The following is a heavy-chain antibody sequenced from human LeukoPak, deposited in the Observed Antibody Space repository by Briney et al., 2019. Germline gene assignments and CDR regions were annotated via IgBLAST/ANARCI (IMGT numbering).Heavy chain of an antibody. CDR1: GFTFSSYS. V-gene: IGHV3-21*06. CDR2: ISSSSSYI. Sequence: GGSLRLSCAASGFTFSSYSINWVRQAAGKGLEWVSSISSSSSYIYYADSVKGRFTISRDNAKNSLYLQMNSLRAEDTAVYYCARNPQWLVPEGKPTPDYWGQGTLVTVSS. CDR3: ARNPQWLVPEGKPTPDY. J-gene: IGHJ4*02. D-gene: IGHD6-19*01.